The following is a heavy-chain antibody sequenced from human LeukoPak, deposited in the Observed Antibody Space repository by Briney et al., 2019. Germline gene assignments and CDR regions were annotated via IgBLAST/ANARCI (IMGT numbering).Heavy chain of an antibody. J-gene: IGHJ4*02. D-gene: IGHD4-17*01. CDR1: GYSINSGYY. CDR2: VYHSGNT. CDR3: ARMSPRLRRLTVTTSKGFDY. V-gene: IGHV4-38-2*01. Sequence: SETLSLTCAVSGYSINSGYYWGWVRQAPGKGLEWIGIVYHSGNTYYNPSLQSRVTISVDTSKNQFSLKLSSVTAADTAVYYCARMSPRLRRLTVTTSKGFDYWGQGTLVTVSS.